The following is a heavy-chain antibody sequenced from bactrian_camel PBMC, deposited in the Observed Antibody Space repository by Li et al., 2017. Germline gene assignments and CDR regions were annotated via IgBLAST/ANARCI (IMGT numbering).Heavy chain of an antibody. J-gene: IGHJ4*01. CDR2: IWRDGST. V-gene: IGHV3S53*01. CDR1: GFTVSTVC. D-gene: IGHD1*01. Sequence: VQLVESGGGSVQAGGSLRLSCRGSGFTVSTVCMGWFRQAPGKEREGVASIWRDGSTRYADSVKGRFTVSKDNAQNSVFLEMDSLSPEDSAVYICAAGRACWLRVEVFEYRGQGTQVTVS. CDR3: AAGRACWLRVEVFEY.